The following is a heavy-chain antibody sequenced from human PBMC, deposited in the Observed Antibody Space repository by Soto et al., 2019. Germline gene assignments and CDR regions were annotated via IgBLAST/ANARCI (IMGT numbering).Heavy chain of an antibody. D-gene: IGHD2-2*01. J-gene: IGHJ4*02. V-gene: IGHV3-49*03. CDR1: GFTFGDYA. CDR2: IRSKAYGGTT. Sequence: GGSLRLSCTASGFTFGDYAMSWFRQAPGKGLEWVGFIRSKAYGGTTEYAASVKGRFTISRDDSKSIAYLQMNSLKTEDTAVYYCTRGPDIVVVLPTRLASRVFDYWGQGTLVTVSS. CDR3: TRGPDIVVVLPTRLASRVFDY.